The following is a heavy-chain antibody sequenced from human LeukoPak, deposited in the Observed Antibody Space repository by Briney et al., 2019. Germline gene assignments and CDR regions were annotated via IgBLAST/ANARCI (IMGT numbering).Heavy chain of an antibody. D-gene: IGHD3-10*01. CDR2: IYTSGST. CDR1: GGSISSYY. CDR3: AKDYYALLWFGEFNRKYYFDY. V-gene: IGHV4-4*07. J-gene: IGHJ4*02. Sequence: SETLSLTCTVSGGSISSYYWSWIRQPAGKGLEWIGRIYTSGSTNYNLSLKSRVTMSVDTSKNQFSLKLSSVTAADTAVYYCAKDYYALLWFGEFNRKYYFDYWGQGTLVTVSS.